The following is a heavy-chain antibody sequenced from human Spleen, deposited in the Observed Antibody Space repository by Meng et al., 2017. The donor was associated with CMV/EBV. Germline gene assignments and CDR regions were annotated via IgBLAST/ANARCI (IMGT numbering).Heavy chain of an antibody. Sequence: GESLKISCAASGFTFSSYGMHWVRQAPGKGLEWVAVIWHDGSNKYYGDSVKGRFTISRDNSKNTLYLQMSSLRAEDTAVYYCAKEGQLWHYGMDVWGQGTTVTVS. CDR3: AKEGQLWHYGMDV. V-gene: IGHV3-33*06. CDR2: IWHDGSNK. CDR1: GFTFSSYG. J-gene: IGHJ6*02. D-gene: IGHD5-18*01.